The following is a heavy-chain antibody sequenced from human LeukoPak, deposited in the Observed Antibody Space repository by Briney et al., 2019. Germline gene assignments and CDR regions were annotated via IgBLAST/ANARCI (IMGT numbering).Heavy chain of an antibody. D-gene: IGHD3-10*01. CDR1: GGSISSYY. J-gene: IGHJ5*02. V-gene: IGHV4-4*07. CDR3: TRDSGTTGEVKFDP. Sequence: SETLSLTCSVSGGSISSYYWSWIRQPAGKGLEWVGRIYSSGTITYNPSLQSRVTMSVDTSKNEFSLKMSSVTAADTAVYYCTRDSGTTGEVKFDPWGQGTLVAVSS. CDR2: IYSSGTI.